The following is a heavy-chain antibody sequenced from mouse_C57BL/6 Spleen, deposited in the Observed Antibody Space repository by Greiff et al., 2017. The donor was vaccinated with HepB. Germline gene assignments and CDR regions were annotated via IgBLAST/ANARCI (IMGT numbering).Heavy chain of an antibody. Sequence: EVQGVESGGDLVKPGGSLKLSCAASGFTFSSYGMSWVRQTPDKRLEWVATISSGGSYTYYPDSVKGRFTISRDNAKNTLYLQMSSLKSEDTAMYYCARRGEIYDGYSYAMDYWGQGTSVTVSS. CDR1: GFTFSSYG. CDR2: ISSGGSYT. J-gene: IGHJ4*01. V-gene: IGHV5-6*01. D-gene: IGHD2-3*01. CDR3: ARRGEIYDGYSYAMDY.